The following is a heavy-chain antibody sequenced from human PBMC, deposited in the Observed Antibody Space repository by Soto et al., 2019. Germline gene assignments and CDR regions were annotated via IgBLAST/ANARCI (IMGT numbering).Heavy chain of an antibody. D-gene: IGHD3-9*01. CDR2: IYYSGST. J-gene: IGHJ4*02. Sequence: QVQLQESGPGLVKPPETLSLTCTVSGGSVSSGSYYWSWIRQPPGKGLEWIGYIYYSGSTNYNPSLKSRVTISVDTSKNQFSLKLSSVTAADTAVYYCPRSPKRYGSVDYWGQGTLVTVSS. CDR3: PRSPKRYGSVDY. V-gene: IGHV4-61*01. CDR1: GGSVSSGSYY.